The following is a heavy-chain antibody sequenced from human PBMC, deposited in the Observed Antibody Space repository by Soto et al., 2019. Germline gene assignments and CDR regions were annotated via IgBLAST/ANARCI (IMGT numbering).Heavy chain of an antibody. D-gene: IGHD6-13*01. CDR1: GFTFSSYG. J-gene: IGHJ6*02. CDR2: ISYDGSNK. V-gene: IGHV3-30*18. Sequence: QVQLVESGGGVVQPGRSLRLSCAASGFTFSSYGMHWVRQAPGKGLEWVAVISYDGSNKYYADSVKGRFTISRDNSKNTLYLQMNSLRAEDTAVYYCAKDLVYSSSCVYYYYGMDVWGQGTTVTVSS. CDR3: AKDLVYSSSCVYYYYGMDV.